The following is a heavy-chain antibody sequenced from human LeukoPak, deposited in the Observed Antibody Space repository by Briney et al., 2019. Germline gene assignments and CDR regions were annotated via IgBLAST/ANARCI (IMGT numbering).Heavy chain of an antibody. CDR3: ARVGAVAGIERGLAFAYFDY. CDR1: GFNFSDYY. Sequence: GGSLRLSCVASGFNFSDYYMNWIRQSPGKGLEWISYMSSRSGIIYYADSVKGRFTISRDNARNSLYLQMNSLRVDDTAVYYCARVGAVAGIERGLAFAYFDYWGQGTLVTVSS. D-gene: IGHD6-19*01. V-gene: IGHV3-11*01. J-gene: IGHJ4*02. CDR2: MSSRSGII.